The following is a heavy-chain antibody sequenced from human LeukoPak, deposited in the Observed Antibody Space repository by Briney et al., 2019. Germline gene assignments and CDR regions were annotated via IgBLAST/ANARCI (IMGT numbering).Heavy chain of an antibody. J-gene: IGHJ3*02. V-gene: IGHV4-59*08. D-gene: IGHD1-20*01. CDR1: SGSLSNYY. CDR3: ARHISGATKELSAFDI. Sequence: SETLSLTCTVSSGSLSNYYWSWIRQPPGKGLEWIGYIYYSESTKYNPSLKSRLTISVDTSKNQFSLRLTSVTAADTAVYYCARHISGATKELSAFDIWGQGTMVNVSS. CDR2: IYYSEST.